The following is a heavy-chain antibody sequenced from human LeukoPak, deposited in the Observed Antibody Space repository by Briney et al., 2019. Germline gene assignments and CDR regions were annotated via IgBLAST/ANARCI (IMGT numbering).Heavy chain of an antibody. CDR2: INPNSGGP. Sequence: ASVKVSCKASGYTFTGYYIHWVRQAPGQGLEWMGWINPNSGGPNYAQKFQGRVTMIRDTSISTAYMEMSRLRSDDTAVYYCARDVSAGGAYWFDPWGQGTLVTVSS. CDR1: GYTFTGYY. V-gene: IGHV1-2*02. CDR3: ARDVSAGGAYWFDP. D-gene: IGHD3-16*01. J-gene: IGHJ5*02.